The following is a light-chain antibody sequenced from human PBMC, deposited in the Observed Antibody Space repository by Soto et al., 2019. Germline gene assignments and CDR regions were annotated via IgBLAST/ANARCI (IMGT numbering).Light chain of an antibody. CDR1: QTIRNF. Sequence: DIQMTQSPSSLSASVGDRVTITCRASQTIRNFLNWYQQKPGTAPRLLIHTTSSLQSGVPARFSGSGSGTDFTLTISSLQPEDFAPYYCQQSYSTPQTFGGGTKVEI. CDR3: QQSYSTPQT. V-gene: IGKV1-39*01. J-gene: IGKJ4*01. CDR2: TTS.